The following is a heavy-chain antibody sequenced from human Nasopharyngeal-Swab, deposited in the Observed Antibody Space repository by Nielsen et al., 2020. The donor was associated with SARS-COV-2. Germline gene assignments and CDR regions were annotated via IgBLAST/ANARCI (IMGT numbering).Heavy chain of an antibody. CDR3: TRDLDFWSGYARLTYYYGMDV. CDR1: GFTFGDYA. D-gene: IGHD3-3*01. V-gene: IGHV3-49*03. Sequence: GESLKISCTASGFTFGDYAMSWFRQAPGKGLEWVGFIRSKAYGGTTEYAASVKGRFTISRDDSKSIAYLQMTSLKTEDTAVCYCTRDLDFWSGYARLTYYYGMDVWGQGTTVTVSS. CDR2: IRSKAYGGTT. J-gene: IGHJ6*02.